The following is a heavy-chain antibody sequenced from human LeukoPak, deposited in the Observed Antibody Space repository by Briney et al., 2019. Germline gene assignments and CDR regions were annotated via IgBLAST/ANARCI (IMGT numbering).Heavy chain of an antibody. CDR1: GGSISSTSYF. D-gene: IGHD6-19*01. J-gene: IGHJ4*02. CDR2: IYYSGNT. CDR3: ARDRDSGWAREPYYFDY. Sequence: SETLSLTCTVSGGSISSTSYFWGWIRQPPGKGLEWIGSIYYSGNTYYNPSLKSRVTISVDTSKNQFSLKLSSVTAADTAVYYCARDRDSGWAREPYYFDYWGQGILVTVSS. V-gene: IGHV4-39*07.